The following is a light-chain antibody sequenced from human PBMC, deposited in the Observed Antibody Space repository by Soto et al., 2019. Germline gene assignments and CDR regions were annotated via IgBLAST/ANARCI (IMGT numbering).Light chain of an antibody. CDR2: AAS. J-gene: IGKJ1*01. CDR3: QRYNSAST. V-gene: IGKV1-27*01. CDR1: QDISNS. Sequence: DIPMTQSPSSLSASVGGRVTITCRASQDISNSLAWYQQKPGKVPELLIYAASTLQSGVPPRFSGSGSGTDFSLTIYSLQPEDVATYYCQRYNSASTFGPGTKVEIK.